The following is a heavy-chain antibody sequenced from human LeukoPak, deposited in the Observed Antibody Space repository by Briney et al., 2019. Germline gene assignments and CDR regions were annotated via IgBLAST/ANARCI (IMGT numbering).Heavy chain of an antibody. D-gene: IGHD5-24*01. Sequence: GGSLRLSCAASGFSFSFYSMNWVRQAPGKRPEWLSYISSSSNLIYYADSVKGRFTISRDNSKNTLYLQMNSLRAEDTAVYYCARDRRRRWLQFFPYDAFDIWGQGTMVTVSS. CDR3: ARDRRRRWLQFFPYDAFDI. V-gene: IGHV3-48*01. CDR1: GFSFSFYS. J-gene: IGHJ3*02. CDR2: ISSSSNLI.